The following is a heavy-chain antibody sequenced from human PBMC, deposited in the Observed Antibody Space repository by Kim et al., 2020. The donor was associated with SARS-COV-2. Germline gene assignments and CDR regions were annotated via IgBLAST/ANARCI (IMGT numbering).Heavy chain of an antibody. V-gene: IGHV3-21*01. Sequence: SVKCRFTISSDHAKNSLYLQMNSLRAEDTAVYYCARDERYCSGGSCYVDYWGQGTLVTVSS. D-gene: IGHD2-15*01. J-gene: IGHJ4*02. CDR3: ARDERYCSGGSCYVDY.